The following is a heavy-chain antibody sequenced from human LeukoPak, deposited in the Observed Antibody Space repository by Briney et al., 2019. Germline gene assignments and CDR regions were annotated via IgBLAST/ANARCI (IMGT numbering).Heavy chain of an antibody. J-gene: IGHJ6*03. CDR1: GGYISAYY. CDR2: ISYSGTT. D-gene: IGHD6-6*01. CDR3: ARDFSSSSTVYYYYYMDV. Sequence: SETLSLTCTVSGGYISAYYWSWIRQPPGKGLEWIGTISYSGTTYYSPSLKSRVTISLDTSKNQFSLKLSSVTAADTAIYYCARDFSSSSTVYYYYYMDVWGKGTTVTVSS. V-gene: IGHV4-59*12.